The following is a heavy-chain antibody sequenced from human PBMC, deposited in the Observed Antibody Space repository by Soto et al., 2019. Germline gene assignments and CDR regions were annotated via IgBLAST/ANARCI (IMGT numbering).Heavy chain of an antibody. CDR3: AREGAGYCSGGSCYAFDI. CDR1: GFTFSSYS. V-gene: IGHV3-21*01. CDR2: ISSSSSYI. Sequence: PGGSLRLSCAASGFTFSSYSMNWVRQAPGKGLEWVSSISSSSSYIYYADSVKGRFTISRDNAKNSLYLQMNSLRAEDTAVYYCAREGAGYCSGGSCYAFDIWGQGRMVTVSS. J-gene: IGHJ3*02. D-gene: IGHD2-15*01.